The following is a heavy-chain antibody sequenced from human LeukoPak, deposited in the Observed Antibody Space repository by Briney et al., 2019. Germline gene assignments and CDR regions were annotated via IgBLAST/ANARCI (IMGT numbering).Heavy chain of an antibody. V-gene: IGHV4-59*04. Sequence: SETLSLTCTVSGGSISSYYWSWIRQPPGKGLEWIADIYYSGSSYYSPSLKSRVTIPLDTSKNQFSLKLRSVTAADTAVYFCARRRYYDSTGFLDWGQGTLVSVSS. D-gene: IGHD3-22*01. J-gene: IGHJ1*01. CDR3: ARRRYYDSTGFLD. CDR1: GGSISSYY. CDR2: IYYSGSS.